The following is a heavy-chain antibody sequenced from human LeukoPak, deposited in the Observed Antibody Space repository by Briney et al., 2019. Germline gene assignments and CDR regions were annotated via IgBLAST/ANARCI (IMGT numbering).Heavy chain of an antibody. D-gene: IGHD3-22*01. CDR3: AKDDYYDTSGYRD. Sequence: KAGGSLRLSCAVSGFIFSSYSINWVRQAPGKGLEWVSSISSSSSYIYYADSVKGRFTISRDNSKNTLYLQMNSMRAEDTAVYYCAKDDYYDTSGYRDWGQGTLVTVSS. J-gene: IGHJ4*02. CDR2: ISSSSSYI. CDR1: GFIFSSYS. V-gene: IGHV3-21*01.